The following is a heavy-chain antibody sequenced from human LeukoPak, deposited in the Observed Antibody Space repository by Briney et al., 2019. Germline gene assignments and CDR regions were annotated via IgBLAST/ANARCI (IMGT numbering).Heavy chain of an antibody. CDR1: GFSFHDYA. D-gene: IGHD5-18*01. V-gene: IGHV3-9*01. J-gene: IGHJ4*02. Sequence: GGSLRLSCAASGFSFHDYAMHWVRQAPGKGLEWVSGISWDSGSIGYADSVKGRFTISRDNAKNSLYLQMNSLRAEDTALYYCAKGYGYSYSPAYYFDYWGQGTLVTVSS. CDR2: ISWDSGSI. CDR3: AKGYGYSYSPAYYFDY.